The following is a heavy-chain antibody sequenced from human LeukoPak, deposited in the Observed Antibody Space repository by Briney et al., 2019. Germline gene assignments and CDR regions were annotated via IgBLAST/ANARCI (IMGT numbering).Heavy chain of an antibody. CDR1: GFAFDEHG. D-gene: IGHD2-2*01. CDR3: ARAPITSPFYFDY. V-gene: IGHV3-20*04. Sequence: PGGSLRLSCTASGFAFDEHGMSWVRQVPGKGLEWVSGINWSGGSTGYTDPLRGRFTISRDNAKNSLYLQMDSLRAEDTALYYCARAPITSPFYFDYWGQGTLVTVSS. CDR2: INWSGGST. J-gene: IGHJ4*02.